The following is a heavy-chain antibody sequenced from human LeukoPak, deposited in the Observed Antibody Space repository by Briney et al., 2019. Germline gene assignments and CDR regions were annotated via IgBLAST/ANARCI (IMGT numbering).Heavy chain of an antibody. CDR2: ISGSGGTT. J-gene: IGHJ5*02. CDR1: GFAFSSYD. CDR3: ARVRFVGAAAGRGGNWFDP. V-gene: IGHV3-23*01. Sequence: PGGSLRLSCAASGFAFSSYDMSWVRQAPGKGLEWVSAISGSGGTTNYADAVKGRFTISRDNSKSTLYLQMNSLRAEDTAVYYCARVRFVGAAAGRGGNWFDPWGQGTLVTVSS. D-gene: IGHD6-13*01.